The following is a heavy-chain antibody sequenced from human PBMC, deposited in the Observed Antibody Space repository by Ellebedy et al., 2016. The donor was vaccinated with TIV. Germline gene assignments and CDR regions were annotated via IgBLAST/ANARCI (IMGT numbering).Heavy chain of an antibody. V-gene: IGHV3-21*04. J-gene: IGHJ5*02. CDR2: ISSSSSYI. CDR1: GFTFSTYT. CDR3: ARGTSSSPSWFDP. D-gene: IGHD2-2*01. Sequence: GESLKISCAASGFTFSTYTMNWVRQAPGKGLEWVSSISSSSSYIYYADSVKGRFTISRDNAKNSLYLQMNSLRAEDTAVYSCARGTSSSPSWFDPWGQGTLVTVSS.